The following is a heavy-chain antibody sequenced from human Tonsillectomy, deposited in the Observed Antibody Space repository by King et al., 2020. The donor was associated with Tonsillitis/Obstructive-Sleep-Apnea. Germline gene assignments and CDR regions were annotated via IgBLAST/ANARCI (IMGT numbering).Heavy chain of an antibody. Sequence: ITLKESGHTLVKPTQTLTLNCTFSGFSLSTSGVGVGWIRQPPGKALEWLALIYWDDDKRYSPSLKSRLTITKDTSKNQVVLTMTNMDPVDTATYYCAHRLRSAVFDYWGQGTLVTVSS. CDR2: IYWDDDK. D-gene: IGHD1-26*01. J-gene: IGHJ4*02. CDR3: AHRLRSAVFDY. CDR1: GFSLSTSGVG. V-gene: IGHV2-5*02.